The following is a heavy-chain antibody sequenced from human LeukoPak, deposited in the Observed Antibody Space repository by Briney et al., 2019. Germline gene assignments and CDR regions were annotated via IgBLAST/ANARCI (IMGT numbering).Heavy chain of an antibody. V-gene: IGHV4-39*07. CDR2: IDYSGSA. J-gene: IGHJ6*03. Sequence: SETLSLTCTVSGGSISSRGYYWGWIRQSPGKGLEWIGSIDYSGSAYYNPSLESRASISVDTSNHQFSLKLTSVTAADTAMYYCARVTYAYYYYMGVWGKGTTVTVSS. D-gene: IGHD4-17*01. CDR3: ARVTYAYYYYMGV. CDR1: GGSISSRGYY.